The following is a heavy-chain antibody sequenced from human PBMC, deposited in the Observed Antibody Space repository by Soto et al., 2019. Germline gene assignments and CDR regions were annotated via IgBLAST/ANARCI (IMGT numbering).Heavy chain of an antibody. D-gene: IGHD6-13*01. CDR3: VLGGSSSWYRRNWFDP. J-gene: IGHJ5*02. CDR2: INHSGST. Sequence: PSETLSLTCAVYGGSFSGYYWSWIRQPPGKGLEWIGEINHSGSTNYNPSLKSRVTISVDTSKNQFSLKLSSVTAADTAVYYCVLGGSSSWYRRNWFDPWGQGTLVTVSS. V-gene: IGHV4-34*01. CDR1: GGSFSGYY.